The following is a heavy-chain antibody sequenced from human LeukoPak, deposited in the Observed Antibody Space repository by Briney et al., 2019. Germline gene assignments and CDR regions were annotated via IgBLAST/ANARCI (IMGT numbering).Heavy chain of an antibody. V-gene: IGHV3-7*03. J-gene: IGHJ4*02. Sequence: GGSLRLSCAASGFTFTDYYMSWVRQAPGKGLEWVANIKQDGSEKYYVDSVKGRFTISRDNAKNSLYLQMNSLRAEDTAVYYCARKGEWGYDYPPFFDYWGQGTLVTVSS. CDR2: IKQDGSEK. D-gene: IGHD5-12*01. CDR3: ARKGEWGYDYPPFFDY. CDR1: GFTFTDYY.